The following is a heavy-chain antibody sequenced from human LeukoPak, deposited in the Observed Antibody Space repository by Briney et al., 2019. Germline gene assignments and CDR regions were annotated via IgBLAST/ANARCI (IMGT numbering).Heavy chain of an antibody. CDR2: IYSGGST. Sequence: PGGSLRLSCAASGFTFSSYAMSWVRQAPGKGLEWVSVIYSGGSTYYADSVKGRFTISRDNSKNTLYLQMNSLRAEDTAVYYCAVAGYWGQGTLVTVSS. CDR3: AVAGY. J-gene: IGHJ4*02. CDR1: GFTFSSYA. D-gene: IGHD6-19*01. V-gene: IGHV3-53*01.